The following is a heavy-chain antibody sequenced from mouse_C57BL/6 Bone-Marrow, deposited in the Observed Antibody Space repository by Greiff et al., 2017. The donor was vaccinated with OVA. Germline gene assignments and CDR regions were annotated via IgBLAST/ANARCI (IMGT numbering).Heavy chain of an antibody. V-gene: IGHV5-6*02. D-gene: IGHD2-2*01. CDR3: ARLPSMVTTGY. CDR2: ISSGGSYT. J-gene: IGHJ2*01. Sequence: EVKLEESGGDLVKPGGSLKLSCAASGSTFSSYGMSWVRQTPDKRLEWVATISSGGSYTYYPDSVKGRFTISRDNAKNTLYLQMSSLKSEDTAMYYCARLPSMVTTGYWGQGTTLTVSS. CDR1: GSTFSSYG.